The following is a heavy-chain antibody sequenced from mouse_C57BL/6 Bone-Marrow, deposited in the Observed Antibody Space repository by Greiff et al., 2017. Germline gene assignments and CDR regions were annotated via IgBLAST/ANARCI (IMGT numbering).Heavy chain of an antibody. J-gene: IGHJ2*01. V-gene: IGHV5-4*01. CDR3: ARDSANWYYVDY. CDR2: ISDGGSYT. CDR1: GFTFSSYA. Sequence: EVKLVESGGGLVKPGGSLKLSCAASGFTFSSYAMSWVRQTPEKRLEWVATISDGGSYTYYPDNVKGRFTISRDNAKNNLYLEMSRLKSEDTAMYYCARDSANWYYVDYWGQGNTLTVSS. D-gene: IGHD4-1*01.